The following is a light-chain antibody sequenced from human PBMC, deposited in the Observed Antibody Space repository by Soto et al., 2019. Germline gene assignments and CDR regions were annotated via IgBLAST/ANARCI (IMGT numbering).Light chain of an antibody. CDR2: TND. CDR3: SSWDDNLDAVV. V-gene: IGLV1-44*01. Sequence: QSVLTQPPSASGTPGQRVTISCSGSSSNIGSNTVNWYQQLPGTAPKLLIYTNDPRPSGVPDRFSGSRSGTSASLAISGLQFEDEADYHCSSWDDNLDAVVFGAGTRSPS. J-gene: IGLJ1*01. CDR1: SSNIGSNT.